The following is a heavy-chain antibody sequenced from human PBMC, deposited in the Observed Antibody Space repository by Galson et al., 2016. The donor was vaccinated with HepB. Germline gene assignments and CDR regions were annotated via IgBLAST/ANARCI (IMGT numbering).Heavy chain of an antibody. V-gene: IGHV3-48*02. CDR3: ARTYSSTWLDAFDI. CDR2: ISRDSSTT. CDR1: GFTFRSYS. Sequence: SLRLSCAGSGFTFRSYSMNWVRQAPGKGLEWLSYISRDSSTTHYADSVKGRFTLSRDNAQNSLYLQLNSLRDEDTAVYYCARTYSSTWLDAFDIWGQGTMVTVSS. J-gene: IGHJ3*02. D-gene: IGHD6-13*01.